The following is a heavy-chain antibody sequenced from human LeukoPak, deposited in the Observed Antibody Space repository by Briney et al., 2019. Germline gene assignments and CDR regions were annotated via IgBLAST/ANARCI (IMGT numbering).Heavy chain of an antibody. CDR3: ARATSSGWLQILYYYYYYMDV. J-gene: IGHJ6*03. CDR2: IKQDGSEK. V-gene: IGHV3-7*01. Sequence: GGSLRLSCAASGFTFSSYWMSWVRQAPGKGLEWVANIKQDGSEKYYVDSVKGRFTISRDNAKNSLYLQMNSLRAEDTAVYYCARATSSGWLQILYYYYYYMDVWGKGTTVTVSS. CDR1: GFTFSSYW. D-gene: IGHD6-19*01.